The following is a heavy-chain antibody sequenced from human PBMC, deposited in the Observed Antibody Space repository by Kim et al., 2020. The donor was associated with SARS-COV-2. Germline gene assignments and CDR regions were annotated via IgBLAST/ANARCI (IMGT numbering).Heavy chain of an antibody. D-gene: IGHD3-10*01. Sequence: TNYAQKRQGRVTITTDPSTSTAYMELRSLRSDDTAVYYCARYYYGSGGMDVWGQGTTVTVSS. CDR2: T. J-gene: IGHJ6*02. CDR3: ARYYYGSGGMDV. V-gene: IGHV1-18*01.